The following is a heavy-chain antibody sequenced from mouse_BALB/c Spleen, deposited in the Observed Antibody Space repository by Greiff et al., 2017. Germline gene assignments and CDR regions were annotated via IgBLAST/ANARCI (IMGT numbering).Heavy chain of an antibody. Sequence: EVMLVESGGGLVKPGGSLKLSCAASGFAFSSYDMSWVRQTPEKRLEWVAYISSGGGSTYYPDTVKGRFTISRDNAKNTLYLQMSSLKSEDTAMYYCARHGGGYFDYWGQGTTLTVSS. CDR3: ARHGGGYFDY. V-gene: IGHV5-12-1*01. J-gene: IGHJ2*01. CDR2: ISSGGGST. CDR1: GFAFSSYD.